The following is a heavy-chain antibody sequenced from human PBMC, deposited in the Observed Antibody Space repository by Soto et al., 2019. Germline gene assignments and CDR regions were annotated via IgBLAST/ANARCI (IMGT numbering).Heavy chain of an antibody. CDR3: ARAGYGLYYYSGMDV. Sequence: VASVKVSCKASGGTFSSYAISWVRQAPGQGLEWMGGIIPIFGTANYAQKFQGRVTITADESTSTAYMELSSLRSEDTAVYYCARAGYGLYYYSGMDVWGQGTTVTVSS. CDR1: GGTFSSYA. J-gene: IGHJ6*02. V-gene: IGHV1-69*13. CDR2: IIPIFGTA. D-gene: IGHD5-18*01.